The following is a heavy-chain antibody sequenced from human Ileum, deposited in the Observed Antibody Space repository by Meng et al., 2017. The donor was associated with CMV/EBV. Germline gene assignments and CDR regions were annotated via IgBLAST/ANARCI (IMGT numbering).Heavy chain of an antibody. D-gene: IGHD1-1*01. CDR3: ATENWNADY. Sequence: LCCAGSGFAFSDYAMSWVRQAPGMGLEWVSHISRGSDSTHYADSVKGRFTISRDNSKNTLYLQMNSLRAEDTAVYYCATENWNADYWGQGTLVTVSS. V-gene: IGHV3-23*01. J-gene: IGHJ4*02. CDR1: GFAFSDYA. CDR2: ISRGSDST.